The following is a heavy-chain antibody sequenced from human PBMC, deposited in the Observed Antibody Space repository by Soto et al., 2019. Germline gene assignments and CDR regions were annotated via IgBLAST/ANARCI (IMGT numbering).Heavy chain of an antibody. D-gene: IGHD1-1*01. J-gene: IGHJ4*02. CDR2: INPSARSA. CDR3: ARDNSAANGVLDH. V-gene: IGHV1-46*04. Sequence: ASVKVSCKASGYTFTNYYLHWVRQAPGQGLEWVGMINPSARSASYAQKLRGRLTMDRDTSTTTMYMELSRLTFEDTAAYFCARDNSAANGVLDHWGQGTLVTVSS. CDR1: GYTFTNYY.